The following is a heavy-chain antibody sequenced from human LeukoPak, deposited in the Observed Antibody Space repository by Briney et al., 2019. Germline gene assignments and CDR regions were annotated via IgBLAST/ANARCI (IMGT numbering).Heavy chain of an antibody. CDR2: IYTNGNT. Sequence: PGGSLRLSCAASGLTVTNNYWNWVRQPPGKWPEWISLIYTNGNTQYADSVKVRFTFSRDISKNTLHLQMNSLRVEDTAVYFCTYGDYPLTYWGQGTLVSVSS. CDR3: TYGDYPLTY. V-gene: IGHV3-66*01. CDR1: GLTVTNNY. J-gene: IGHJ4*02. D-gene: IGHD4-17*01.